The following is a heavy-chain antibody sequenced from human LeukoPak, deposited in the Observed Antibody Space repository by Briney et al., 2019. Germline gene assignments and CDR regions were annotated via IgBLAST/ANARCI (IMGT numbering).Heavy chain of an antibody. CDR3: ARDVETTVTGYYGMDV. CDR1: GFTVSSNY. Sequence: GGSLRLSCAASGFTVSSNYMSWVRRAPGKGLEWVSVICSGGSTYYADSVKGRFTISRDNSKNTLYLQMNSLRAEDTAVYYCARDVETTVTGYYGMDVWGQGTTVTVSS. V-gene: IGHV3-66*01. J-gene: IGHJ6*02. CDR2: ICSGGST. D-gene: IGHD4-17*01.